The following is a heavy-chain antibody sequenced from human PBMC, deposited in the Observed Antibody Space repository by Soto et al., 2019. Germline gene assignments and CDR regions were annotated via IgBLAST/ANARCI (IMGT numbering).Heavy chain of an antibody. J-gene: IGHJ4*02. CDR3: ASDSSGTRAFDY. D-gene: IGHD3-22*01. CDR1: GFTFSSYD. V-gene: IGHV3-13*01. CDR2: IGTAGDT. Sequence: PGGSLRLSCAASGFTFSSYDMHWVRQATGKGLEWVSAIGTAGDTYYPGSVKGRFTISRENAKNSLYLQMNSLRAEDTAVYYCASDSSGTRAFDYWGQGTLVTVSS.